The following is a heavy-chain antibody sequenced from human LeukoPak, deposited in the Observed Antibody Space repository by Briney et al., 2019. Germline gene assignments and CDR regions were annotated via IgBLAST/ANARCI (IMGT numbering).Heavy chain of an antibody. J-gene: IGHJ4*02. CDR3: ATSPPYDYIWGSYRSVFDY. D-gene: IGHD3-16*02. Sequence: GGSLRLSCAAPGFTFSSYAMSWVRQAPGKGLEWVSAISGSGGSTYYADSVKGRFTISRDNSKNTLHLQMNSLRAEDTAVYYCATSPPYDYIWGSYRSVFDYWGQGTLVTVSS. CDR2: ISGSGGST. V-gene: IGHV3-23*01. CDR1: GFTFSSYA.